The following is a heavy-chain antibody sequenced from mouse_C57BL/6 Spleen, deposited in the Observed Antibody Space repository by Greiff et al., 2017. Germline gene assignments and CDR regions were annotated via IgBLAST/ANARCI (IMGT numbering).Heavy chain of an antibody. Sequence: QVQLQQSGAELVKPGASVKVSCKASGYTFTSYWMHWVKQRPGQGLEWIGRIHPSASDTNYNKKFTGQATLTVDKSSSTAYMQLSSLTYVDSAVYYFAIPHTTNSARYYWGQGTSATVSS. CDR2: IHPSASDT. CDR3: AIPHTTNSARYY. V-gene: IGHV1-74*01. D-gene: IGHD1-1*01. CDR1: GYTFTSYW. J-gene: IGHJ4*01.